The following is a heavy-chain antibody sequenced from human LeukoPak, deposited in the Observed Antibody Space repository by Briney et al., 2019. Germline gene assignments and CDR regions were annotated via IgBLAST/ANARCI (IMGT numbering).Heavy chain of an antibody. D-gene: IGHD3-22*01. CDR3: GREVDDSSGFAFGY. CDR1: GFTFSDYY. V-gene: IGHV3-11*01. CDR2: ISSSGSTI. Sequence: GGSLRLSCAASGFTFSDYYMSWIRQAPGKGLEWVSYISSSGSTIYYADSVKGRFTISRDNAKNSLYLQMNSLRAEDTAVYYCGREVDDSSGFAFGYWGQGTLVTVSS. J-gene: IGHJ4*02.